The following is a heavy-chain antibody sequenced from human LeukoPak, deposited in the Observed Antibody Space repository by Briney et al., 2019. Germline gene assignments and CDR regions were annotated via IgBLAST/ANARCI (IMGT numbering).Heavy chain of an antibody. Sequence: GGSLRLSCAASGFTFSSYAMHWVRQATGKGLEWVSSVGTAGDTDYPGSVKGRFTISRENAKNSLYLQMDSLRPEDTAVYYCAREVYGGNQDAFDIWGQGTMVSVSS. CDR1: GFTFSSYA. J-gene: IGHJ3*02. V-gene: IGHV3-13*01. D-gene: IGHD4-23*01. CDR2: VGTAGDT. CDR3: AREVYGGNQDAFDI.